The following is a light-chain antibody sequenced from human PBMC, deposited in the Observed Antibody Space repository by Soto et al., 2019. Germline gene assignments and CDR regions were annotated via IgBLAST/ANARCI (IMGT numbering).Light chain of an antibody. Sequence: QSALTQPASVSGSPGQSITISCAGTMRDVGAYNLVSWYQQHPGRAPQLIIYEVRNRPSGISFRFSGSKSGNTASLTISGLQAEDEADYYCSSYTSKSRLIVGGGTKVTVL. CDR3: SSYTSKSRLI. CDR1: MRDVGAYNL. V-gene: IGLV2-14*01. CDR2: EVR. J-gene: IGLJ2*01.